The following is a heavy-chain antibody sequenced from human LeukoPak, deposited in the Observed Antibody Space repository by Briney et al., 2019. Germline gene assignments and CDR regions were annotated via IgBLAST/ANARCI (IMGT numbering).Heavy chain of an antibody. CDR3: ARTIVATIQIDY. CDR1: GYTFTSYG. D-gene: IGHD5-12*01. Sequence: ASVKVSCKASGYTFTSYGISWVRQAPGQGLEWMGIINPSGGSTSYAQKFQGRVTMTRDMSTSTVYMELSSLRSEDTAVYCCARTIVATIQIDYWGQGTLVTVSS. V-gene: IGHV1-46*01. J-gene: IGHJ4*02. CDR2: INPSGGST.